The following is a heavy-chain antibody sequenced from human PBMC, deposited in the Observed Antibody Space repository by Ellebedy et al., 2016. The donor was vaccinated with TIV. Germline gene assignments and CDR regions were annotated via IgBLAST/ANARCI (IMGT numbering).Heavy chain of an antibody. CDR2: IWPGDSDT. Sequence: GESLKISCEVPRYIFTNSWIGWVRQMPVNGLEWMGIIWPGDSDTRYSPSFQGLVTMSVDKSITTAYLQWSSLKASDTAMYYCAAQRSDYGGNSIWDYWGQGTLVTVSS. D-gene: IGHD4-23*01. J-gene: IGHJ4*02. V-gene: IGHV5-51*01. CDR3: AAQRSDYGGNSIWDY. CDR1: RYIFTNSW.